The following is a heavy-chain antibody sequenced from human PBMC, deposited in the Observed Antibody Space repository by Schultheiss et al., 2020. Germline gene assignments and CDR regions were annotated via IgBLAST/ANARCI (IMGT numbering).Heavy chain of an antibody. V-gene: IGHV4-59*12. Sequence: SETLSLTCTVSGGSISSYYWSWIRQPPGKGLEWIGYIYYSGSTNYNPSLKSRVTISVDTSKNQFSLKLTSVTAADTGVYYCARGELRAHSSGWVYYYYGMDVWGKGTTVTVYS. D-gene: IGHD6-19*01. CDR3: ARGELRAHSSGWVYYYYGMDV. CDR1: GGSISSYY. J-gene: IGHJ6*04. CDR2: IYYSGST.